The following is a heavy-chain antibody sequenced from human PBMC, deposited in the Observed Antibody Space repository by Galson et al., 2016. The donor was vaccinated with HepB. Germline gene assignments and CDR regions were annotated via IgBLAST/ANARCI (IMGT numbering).Heavy chain of an antibody. Sequence: SLRLSCAASGFNFNDYGMHWVRQAPGKGLEWVSGISWNSGNIGYADSVKGRFTISRDNAKNSLYLQVNSLRGEDTALYYCAKGDYGDYIIYGMDVWGQGTTVTVSS. CDR3: AKGDYGDYIIYGMDV. CDR2: ISWNSGNI. D-gene: IGHD4-17*01. V-gene: IGHV3-9*01. CDR1: GFNFNDYG. J-gene: IGHJ6*02.